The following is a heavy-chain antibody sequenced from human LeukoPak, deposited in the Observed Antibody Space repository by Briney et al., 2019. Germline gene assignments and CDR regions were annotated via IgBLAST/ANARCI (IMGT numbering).Heavy chain of an antibody. J-gene: IGHJ4*02. Sequence: ASVKVSCKASGYTFTSYDINWVRQATGQGLEWMGWMNPNSGNTGYAQKFQGRVTMTRNTSISTAYMELSSLRSEDTAVYYLARGFRVAAARLGYWGQRTRVTLPT. D-gene: IGHD6-13*01. CDR1: GYTFTSYD. CDR2: MNPNSGNT. V-gene: IGHV1-8*01. CDR3: ARGFRVAAARLGY.